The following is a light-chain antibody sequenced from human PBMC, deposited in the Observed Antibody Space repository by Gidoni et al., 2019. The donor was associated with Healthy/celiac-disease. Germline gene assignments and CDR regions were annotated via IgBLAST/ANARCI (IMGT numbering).Light chain of an antibody. V-gene: IGKV1-39*01. J-gene: IGKJ2*01. CDR3: QQSYSTRYT. CDR2: AAS. CDR1: QSISSY. Sequence: DIQMTQSPSSLSASVGDRVTITCRASQSISSYLNWYQQKPGKAPKLLIYAASSLQSGVPSRFSGSGSGTDFTLTISSLQPEDFATYYCQQSYSTRYTFGQXTKLENK.